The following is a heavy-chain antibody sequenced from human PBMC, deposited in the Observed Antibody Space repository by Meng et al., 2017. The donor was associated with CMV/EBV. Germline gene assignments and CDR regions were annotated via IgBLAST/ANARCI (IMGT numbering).Heavy chain of an antibody. V-gene: IGHV4-34*01. Sequence: GSLRLSCAVYGGSFSGYYWSWIRQPPGKGLEWIGEINHSGSTNYNPSLKSRVTISVDTSKNQFSLKLITVTAADTAVYYCARGIGYSYGPRGRYGMDVWGQGTTVTVSS. D-gene: IGHD5-18*01. CDR2: INHSGST. J-gene: IGHJ6*02. CDR3: ARGIGYSYGPRGRYGMDV. CDR1: GGSFSGYY.